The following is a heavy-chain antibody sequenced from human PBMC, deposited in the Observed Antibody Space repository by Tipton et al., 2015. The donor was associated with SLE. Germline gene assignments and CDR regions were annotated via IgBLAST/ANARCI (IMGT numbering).Heavy chain of an antibody. V-gene: IGHV4-30-4*08. D-gene: IGHD5-12*01. CDR2: IYNSGST. Sequence: TLSLTCSVSGTSITSGAYSWNWIRQYPGEGLEWIGYIYNSGSTYYNPSLKSRVTISVDTSKNQFSLQLTSVTAADTALYFCTSGSGGYQRTDYWGQGTLVTVSS. CDR1: GTSITSGAYS. CDR3: TSGSGGYQRTDY. J-gene: IGHJ4*02.